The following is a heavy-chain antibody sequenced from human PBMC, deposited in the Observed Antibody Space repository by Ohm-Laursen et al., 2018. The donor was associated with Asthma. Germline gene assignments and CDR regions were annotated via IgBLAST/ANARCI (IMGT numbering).Heavy chain of an antibody. V-gene: IGHV3-21*01. CDR1: GYTFSRYS. CDR3: AKGDLGWYGNSAYSH. Sequence: SLRLSCAASGYTFSRYSIHWIRQAPGKGLEWVASISTASTFIYYADSVRGRFTTSRDNARNLVFLQMDSLRAEDTALYYCAKGDLGWYGNSAYSHWGQGTLVTVSS. CDR2: ISTASTFI. J-gene: IGHJ4*02. D-gene: IGHD3-22*01.